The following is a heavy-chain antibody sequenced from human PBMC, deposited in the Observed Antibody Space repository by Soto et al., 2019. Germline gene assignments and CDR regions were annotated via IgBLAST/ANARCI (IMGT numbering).Heavy chain of an antibody. CDR1: GFSVSSYA. CDR3: TKDWGRPLDY. Sequence: EVQLLQSGGGLVQPGGSLRLSCAASGFSVSSYAMSWVRQAPGKGLEWVSAISGSGGNTYYADSVKGRFTISRDNSKNTLYIQMNSLRAEDTAVYYCTKDWGRPLDYWGQGTLVTVSS. V-gene: IGHV3-23*01. CDR2: ISGSGGNT. D-gene: IGHD7-27*01. J-gene: IGHJ4*02.